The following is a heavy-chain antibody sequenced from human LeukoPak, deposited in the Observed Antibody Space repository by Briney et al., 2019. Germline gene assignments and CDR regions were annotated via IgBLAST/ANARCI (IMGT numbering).Heavy chain of an antibody. CDR1: GFTFSSYS. J-gene: IGHJ4*02. Sequence: PGGSLRLSRAASGFTFSSYSMNWVRQASGKGLEWVSSISSSSSYIYYADSVKGRFTISRDNAKNSLYLQMNSLRAEDTAVYYCARDRKLERLPFDYWGQGTLVTVSS. D-gene: IGHD1-1*01. CDR3: ARDRKLERLPFDY. CDR2: ISSSSSYI. V-gene: IGHV3-21*01.